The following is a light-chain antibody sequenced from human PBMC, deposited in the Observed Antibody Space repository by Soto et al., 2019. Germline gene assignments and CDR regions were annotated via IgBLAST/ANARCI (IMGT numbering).Light chain of an antibody. CDR3: QQYGSSPS. V-gene: IGKV3-20*01. J-gene: IGKJ1*01. Sequence: EIVLTQSPGTLSLSPGEGATLSCRASQSIGSSYLAWYQQKPGQAPRLLIYGASNRASGIPDRFSGSGSGTDFTLTISRLEPEDFAVYYCQQYGSSPSFGQGTKVEIK. CDR1: QSIGSSY. CDR2: GAS.